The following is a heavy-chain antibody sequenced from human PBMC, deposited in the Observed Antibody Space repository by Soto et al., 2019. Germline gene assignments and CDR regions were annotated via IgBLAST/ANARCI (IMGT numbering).Heavy chain of an antibody. D-gene: IGHD3-10*01. CDR3: AKNSRNGFTIDWYFDL. CDR1: GFSFGIYA. Sequence: EVQLVESGGGLVQPGGSLRLSCAASGFSFGIYAMGWVRQAPGKGLEWVSVISGSGDITYYADSVKGRFTISRDNSKNTLYLQMNSLRAEDTAVYYCAKNSRNGFTIDWYFDLWGRGTLVTVSS. CDR2: ISGSGDIT. V-gene: IGHV3-23*04. J-gene: IGHJ2*01.